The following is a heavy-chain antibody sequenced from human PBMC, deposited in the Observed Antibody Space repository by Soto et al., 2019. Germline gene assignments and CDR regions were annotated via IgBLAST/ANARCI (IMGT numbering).Heavy chain of an antibody. Sequence: QITLKESGPTLVKPTQTLTLTCSFSGFSLNTSGVGVGWIRQPPGKALECLALIYWDDDKHYSPSLKTRLTISKDTSKNQVVLTMTNMDPVDTGTYYCAHRAAVAYYGMDVWGQGTTVTVSS. D-gene: IGHD2-21*01. CDR1: GFSLNTSGVG. CDR2: IYWDDDK. CDR3: AHRAAVAYYGMDV. J-gene: IGHJ6*02. V-gene: IGHV2-5*02.